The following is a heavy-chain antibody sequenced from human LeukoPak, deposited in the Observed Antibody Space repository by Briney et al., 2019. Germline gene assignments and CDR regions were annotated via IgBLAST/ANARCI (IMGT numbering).Heavy chain of an antibody. CDR2: ISSSGSTI. Sequence: PGGSLRLSCAASGFTFSSYEMNWVRQAPGKGLEWVSYISSSGSTIYYADSVKGRFTISRDDPHNTLYLQMNGLRAEDTAVYFCARGGVDYYGSGTYYLMYYFDYWGQGALVTVSS. J-gene: IGHJ4*02. V-gene: IGHV3-48*03. D-gene: IGHD3-10*01. CDR1: GFTFSSYE. CDR3: ARGGVDYYGSGTYYLMYYFDY.